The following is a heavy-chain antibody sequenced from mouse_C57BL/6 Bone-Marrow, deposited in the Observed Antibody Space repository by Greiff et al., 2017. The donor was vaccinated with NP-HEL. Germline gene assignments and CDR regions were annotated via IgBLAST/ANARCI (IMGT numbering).Heavy chain of an antibody. CDR1: GYAFSSSW. Sequence: VQLQQSGPELVKPGASVTISCKASGYAFSSSWMNWVKQRPGKGLEWIGRIYPGDGDTNYNGKFTGTATLTADKSSSTAYMQLSSLTSEDSAVYFCARNHYYGSSYAMDYWGQGTSVTVSS. V-gene: IGHV1-82*01. CDR2: IYPGDGDT. CDR3: ARNHYYGSSYAMDY. J-gene: IGHJ4*01. D-gene: IGHD1-1*01.